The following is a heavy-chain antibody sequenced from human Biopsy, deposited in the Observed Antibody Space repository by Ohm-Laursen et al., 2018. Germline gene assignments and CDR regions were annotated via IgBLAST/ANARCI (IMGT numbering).Heavy chain of an antibody. Sequence: SVKVSCKASGYTFTGHSCHWVRQAPGQRLEGVGRIDPNSDDTKYAQKFQGRIAMTTDTSITTAYLEVSSLTSDDAAVYFCWGASAYGVFDVWGPGTTVTAS. CDR3: WGASAYGVFDV. CDR2: IDPNSDDT. J-gene: IGHJ6*02. CDR1: GYTFTGHS. D-gene: IGHD4/OR15-4a*01. V-gene: IGHV1-2*06.